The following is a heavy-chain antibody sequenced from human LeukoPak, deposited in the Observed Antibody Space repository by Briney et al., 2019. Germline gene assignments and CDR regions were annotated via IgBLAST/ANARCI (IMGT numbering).Heavy chain of an antibody. CDR3: ARTNTVYGDFDY. CDR2: IFPDGRT. D-gene: IGHD2/OR15-2a*01. CDR1: GLTVTDNY. J-gene: IGHJ4*02. V-gene: IGHV3-53*01. Sequence: GGSLRLSCAASGLTVTDNYFSWVRQAPGKGLEWVSVIFPDGRTYHADSVRGRFTISRDRPKNTLLLQMNSLRADDTALYHCARTNTVYGDFDYWGQGILVTVSS.